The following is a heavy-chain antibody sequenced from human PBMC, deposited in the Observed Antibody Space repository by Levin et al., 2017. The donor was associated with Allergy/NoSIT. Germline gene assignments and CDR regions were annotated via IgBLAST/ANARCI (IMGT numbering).Heavy chain of an antibody. J-gene: IGHJ3*02. V-gene: IGHV3-33*01. Sequence: PGGSLRLSCVGSGFSFSSYGIHWVRQAPGKGLEWVAFIWHDGSQTYIADSVKGRFIISRDNSRNTLFLQLNSLTVEDPAVYYCARIPGSPTRWEVLGDAFDIWGQGTTVTVSP. CDR3: ARIPGSPTRWEVLGDAFDI. CDR2: IWHDGSQT. CDR1: GFSFSSYG. D-gene: IGHD2-15*01.